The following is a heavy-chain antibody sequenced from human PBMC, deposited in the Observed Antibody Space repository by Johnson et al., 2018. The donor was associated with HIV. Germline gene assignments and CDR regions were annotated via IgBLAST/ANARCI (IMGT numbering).Heavy chain of an antibody. Sequence: VQLVESGGGVVQPGRSLRLSCAASGFTFSSYAMHWVRQAPGKGLEWVAVISYDGSNKYYADSVKGRFTISRDNSKNTLYLQMNSLRAEDTAVYYCAKDEFKWELPHIWGQGTMVTVSS. CDR1: GFTFSSYA. CDR3: AKDEFKWELPHI. V-gene: IGHV3-30-3*01. J-gene: IGHJ3*02. CDR2: ISYDGSNK. D-gene: IGHD1-26*01.